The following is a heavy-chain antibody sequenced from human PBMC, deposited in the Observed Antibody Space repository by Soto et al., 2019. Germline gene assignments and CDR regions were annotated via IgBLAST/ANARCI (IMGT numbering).Heavy chain of an antibody. V-gene: IGHV4-4*02. D-gene: IGHD3-22*01. Sequence: PSETLSLACAVSGGSISSSNWWSWVRQPPGKGLEWIGEIYHSGSTNYNPSLKSRVTISVDKSKNQFSLKLSSVTAADTAVYYCARVAYYDSSGYYPDYWGPGTLVTV. J-gene: IGHJ4*02. CDR1: GGSISSSNW. CDR3: ARVAYYDSSGYYPDY. CDR2: IYHSGST.